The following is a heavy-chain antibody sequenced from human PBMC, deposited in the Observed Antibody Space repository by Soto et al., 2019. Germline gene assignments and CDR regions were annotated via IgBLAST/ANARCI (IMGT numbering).Heavy chain of an antibody. CDR3: ARDRAAGYSYCSGGSCYFLNGMDV. D-gene: IGHD2-15*01. CDR1: GFTFSSYW. J-gene: IGHJ6*02. Sequence: PGGSLRLSCAASGFTFSSYWMSWVRQAPGKGLEWVANIKQDGSEKYYVDSVKGRFTISRDNAKNSLYLQMNSLRAEDTAVYYCARDRAAGYSYCSGGSCYFLNGMDVWGQGTTVTVSS. V-gene: IGHV3-7*05. CDR2: IKQDGSEK.